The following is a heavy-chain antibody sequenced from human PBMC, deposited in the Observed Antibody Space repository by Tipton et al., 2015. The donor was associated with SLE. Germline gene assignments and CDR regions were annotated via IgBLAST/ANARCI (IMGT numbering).Heavy chain of an antibody. D-gene: IGHD6-6*01. CDR2: IYYSGST. CDR1: GGSISSGGYY. CDR3: ARDRADSSSSPYMDV. V-gene: IGHV4-61*08. Sequence: TLSLTCTVSGGSISSGGYYWSWIRQPPGKGLEWIGYIYYSGSTNYNPSLKSRVTISVDTSKNQFSLKLSSVTAADPAVYYCARDRADSSSSPYMDVWGKGTTVTVSS. J-gene: IGHJ6*03.